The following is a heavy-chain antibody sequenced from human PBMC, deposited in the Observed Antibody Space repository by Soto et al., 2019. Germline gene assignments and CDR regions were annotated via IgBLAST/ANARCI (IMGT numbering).Heavy chain of an antibody. Sequence: PGGSLRLSCAASGFTFSSYWMSWVRQAPGKGLEWVANIKQDGSEKYYLDSVKGRFTISRDNAKNSLYLQMNSLRAEDTAVYYCARDAVGWSSPLDYWGQGTLVTVSS. V-gene: IGHV3-7*03. D-gene: IGHD6-19*01. J-gene: IGHJ4*02. CDR3: ARDAVGWSSPLDY. CDR1: GFTFSSYW. CDR2: IKQDGSEK.